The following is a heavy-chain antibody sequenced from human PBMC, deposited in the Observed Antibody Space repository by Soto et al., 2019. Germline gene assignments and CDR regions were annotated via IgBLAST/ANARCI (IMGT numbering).Heavy chain of an antibody. Sequence: SETLSLTCAISGDSVSGNSAAWNWIRQSPSRGLEWLGRTYYRSKWYNDYAVSVKSRITVTPDTSKNQFSLHLNSVTPEDTAVYYCARDTDYYDSSELDYWGQGTLVTVSS. D-gene: IGHD3-22*01. CDR3: ARDTDYYDSSELDY. V-gene: IGHV6-1*01. CDR1: GDSVSGNSAA. J-gene: IGHJ4*02. CDR2: TYYRSKWYN.